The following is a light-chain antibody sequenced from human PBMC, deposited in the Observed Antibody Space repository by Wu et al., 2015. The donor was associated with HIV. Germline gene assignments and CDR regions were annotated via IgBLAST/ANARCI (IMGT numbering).Light chain of an antibody. Sequence: EIVLTQSPGTLSLSPGERATLSCRTSQTITNTYLAWYQQSPGQAPRLLIYGTSSRATGIPDRFSGSGSGTDFTLTISRLEPEDFVVYYCQHYGTSLYTFGLGDQAGDQT. CDR1: QTITNTY. CDR2: GTS. J-gene: IGKJ2*01. V-gene: IGKV3-20*01. CDR3: QHYGTSLYT.